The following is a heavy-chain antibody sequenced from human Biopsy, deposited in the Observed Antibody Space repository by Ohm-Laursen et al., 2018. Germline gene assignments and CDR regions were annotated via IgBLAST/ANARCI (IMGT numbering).Heavy chain of an antibody. CDR2: IIPVSDTA. Sequence: ASVKVSCKASGGTFSNYAISWVRQAPGQGLEWLGGIIPVSDTANYAQKFQGRVTITADKPTSTAYMELSSLRSEDTALYYCASSSYCGRTTCYQNYGMDVWGQGTTVTASS. V-gene: IGHV1-69*06. D-gene: IGHD2-2*01. J-gene: IGHJ6*01. CDR3: ASSSYCGRTTCYQNYGMDV. CDR1: GGTFSNYA.